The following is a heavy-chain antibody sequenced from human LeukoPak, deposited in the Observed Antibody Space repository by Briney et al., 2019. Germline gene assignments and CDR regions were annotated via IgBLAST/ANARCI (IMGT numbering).Heavy chain of an antibody. J-gene: IGHJ4*02. D-gene: IGHD3-10*01. CDR3: ARDPGLLWFGELLPSNFDY. CDR2: IYYSGST. V-gene: IGHV4-59*01. Sequence: SETLSLTCTVSGGSISSYYWSWIRQPPGKGLEWIGYIYYSGSTNYNPSLQSRVTISVDTSKNQFSLKLSSVTAADTAVYYCARDPGLLWFGELLPSNFDYWGQGTLVTVSS. CDR1: GGSISSYY.